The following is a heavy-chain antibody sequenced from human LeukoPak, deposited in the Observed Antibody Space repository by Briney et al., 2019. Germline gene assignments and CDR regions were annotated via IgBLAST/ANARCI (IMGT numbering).Heavy chain of an antibody. CDR1: GGSISSYY. D-gene: IGHD3-22*01. J-gene: IGHJ3*02. CDR2: IYTSGST. V-gene: IGHV4-4*07. CDR3: AREREGYYDSSGADAFDI. Sequence: PSETLSLTCTVSGGSISSYYWSWIRQPAEKGLELIGRIYTSGSTNYNPSLKGRVTMSVDTSKNQFSLKLSSVTAADTAVYYCAREREGYYDSSGADAFDIWGQGTMVTVSS.